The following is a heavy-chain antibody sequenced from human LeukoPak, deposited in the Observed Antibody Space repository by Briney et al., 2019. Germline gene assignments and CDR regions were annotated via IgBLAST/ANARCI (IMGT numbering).Heavy chain of an antibody. D-gene: IGHD3-9*01. CDR2: IYYSGST. V-gene: IGHV4-59*12. Sequence: PSETLSPTCTVSGGSISSYYWSWIRQPPGKGLEWIGYIYYSGSTNYNPSLKSRVTISVDTSKNQFSLKLSSVTAADTAVYYCARSNPLTNVLRYFDWLLFSWFDPWGQGTLVTVSS. CDR3: ARSNPLTNVLRYFDWLLFSWFDP. J-gene: IGHJ5*02. CDR1: GGSISSYY.